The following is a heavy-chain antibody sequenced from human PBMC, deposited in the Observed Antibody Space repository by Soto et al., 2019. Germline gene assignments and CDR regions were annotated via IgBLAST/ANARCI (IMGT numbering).Heavy chain of an antibody. Sequence: QVQLVQSGAEVKKPGSSVKVSCKASGGTFSSYAISWVRQAPGQGLEWMGGIIPIFGTANYAQKFQGRVTITADESTSTAYMELSSLRSEDTAVYYWARGGGNYYDSSGYYHHFDYWGQGTLVTVSS. CDR1: GGTFSSYA. D-gene: IGHD3-22*01. CDR2: IIPIFGTA. CDR3: ARGGGNYYDSSGYYHHFDY. V-gene: IGHV1-69*12. J-gene: IGHJ4*02.